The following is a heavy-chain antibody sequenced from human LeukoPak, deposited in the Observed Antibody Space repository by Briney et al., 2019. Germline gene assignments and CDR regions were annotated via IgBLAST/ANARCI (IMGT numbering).Heavy chain of an antibody. J-gene: IGHJ1*01. V-gene: IGHV3-53*01. CDR2: IYSGGNT. CDR1: GFTVISNY. D-gene: IGHD2-15*01. CDR3: ASGYSSGGHCYSVYFQH. Sequence: PGGSLRLSCAASGFTVISNYMSWVRQAPGKGLECVSVIYSGGNTYYADSVKGRFTISRDNSKNRLYLQMNSLRAEDTAVYYCASGYSSGGHCYSVYFQHWGQGTLVTVSS.